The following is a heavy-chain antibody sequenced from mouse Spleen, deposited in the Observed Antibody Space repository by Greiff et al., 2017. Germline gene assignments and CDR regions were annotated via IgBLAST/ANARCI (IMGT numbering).Heavy chain of an antibody. J-gene: IGHJ4*01. Sequence: VQLQQSGPELVKPGASVKIPCKASGYTFTDYNMDWVKQSHGKSLEWIGDINPNNGGTIYNQKFKGKATLTVDKSSSTAYMELRSLTSEDTAVYYCARGTARATYDYAMDYWGQGTSVTVSS. V-gene: IGHV1-18*01. CDR2: INPNNGGT. CDR1: GYTFTDYN. CDR3: ARGTARATYDYAMDY. D-gene: IGHD3-2*01.